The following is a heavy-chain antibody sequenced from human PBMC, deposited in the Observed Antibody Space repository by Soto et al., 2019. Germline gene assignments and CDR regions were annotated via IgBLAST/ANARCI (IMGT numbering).Heavy chain of an antibody. Sequence: SETLSLTCTVSGGSISSYYWSWIRQPPGKGLEWIGYIYYSGSTNYNPSLKSRVTMSVDTSKNQFSLKLSSVTAADTAVYYCARADGGNCFDYWGQGTLVTVSS. V-gene: IGHV4-59*01. D-gene: IGHD2-15*01. CDR1: GGSISSYY. CDR2: IYYSGST. CDR3: ARADGGNCFDY. J-gene: IGHJ4*02.